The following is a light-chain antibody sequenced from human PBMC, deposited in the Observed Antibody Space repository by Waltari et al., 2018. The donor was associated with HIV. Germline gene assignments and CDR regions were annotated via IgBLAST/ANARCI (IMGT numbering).Light chain of an antibody. CDR2: EVS. CDR3: SSLTNSATLSVL. J-gene: IGLJ3*02. V-gene: IGLV2-14*01. CDR1: NSDIGYYNY. Sequence: QFALTQPASVSGSPGQSITVSCTGTNSDIGYYNYVSWYQQHPGKAPKLIIYEVSNRPSGFSKRFSGSNSGNTASLTISGLQAEDEADYFCSSLTNSATLSVLFGGGTKLTVL.